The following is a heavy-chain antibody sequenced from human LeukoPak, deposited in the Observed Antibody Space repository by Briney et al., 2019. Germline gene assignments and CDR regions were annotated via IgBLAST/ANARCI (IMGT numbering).Heavy chain of an antibody. CDR3: ARMTPDSPSFDY. CDR2: IDWEDGK. D-gene: IGHD2-15*01. Sequence: SGPALVKPTQTLTLTCTFSGFSLSTPEMGVTWIRQPPGKALEWLARIDWEDGKFYSTSLRTRLTISKDTPKNQVVLRMPNMHPVDTGTYYCARMTPDSPSFDYWGQGALITVSS. V-gene: IGHV2-70*04. CDR1: GFSLSTPEMG. J-gene: IGHJ4*02.